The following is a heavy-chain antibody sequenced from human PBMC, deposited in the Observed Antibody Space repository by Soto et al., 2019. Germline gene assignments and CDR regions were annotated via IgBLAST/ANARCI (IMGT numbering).Heavy chain of an antibody. D-gene: IGHD3-22*01. V-gene: IGHV4-59*01. CDR3: ARAPHYYDSSGYYYYLDY. Sequence: SETLSLTCTVSGGSISSYYWSWIRQPPGKGLEWIGYIYYSGSTNYNPSLKSRVTISVDTSKNQFSLKLSSVTAADTAVYYCARAPHYYDSSGYYYYLDYWGQGTLVTVSS. J-gene: IGHJ4*02. CDR2: IYYSGST. CDR1: GGSISSYY.